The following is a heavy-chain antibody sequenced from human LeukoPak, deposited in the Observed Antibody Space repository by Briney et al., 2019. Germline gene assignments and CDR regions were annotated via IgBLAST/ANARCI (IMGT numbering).Heavy chain of an antibody. CDR3: ARDLAARGSSGY. CDR2: ISTNNGNT. D-gene: IGHD6-19*01. J-gene: IGHJ4*02. V-gene: IGHV1-18*01. Sequence: ASVKVSCKAPGYIFTNHGISWVRQAPGQGLEWMGWISTNNGNTNYPQKLQGRVTMTTDTSTSTAYMELRSLRSDDTAVYYCARDLAARGSSGYWGQGTLVTVSS. CDR1: GYIFTNHG.